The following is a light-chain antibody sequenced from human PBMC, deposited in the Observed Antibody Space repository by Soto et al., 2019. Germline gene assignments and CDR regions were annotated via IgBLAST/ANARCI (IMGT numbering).Light chain of an antibody. CDR1: QSVSSGF. Sequence: EIVLTQSPGTLSLSPGERATLSCRASQSVSSGFLAWYQQKPGQAPSLLIYGASSRATGIPDRFSGSGSGPDFTLTISRLEPEDFAVYYCQQYGSSPRTFGQGTKVEIK. V-gene: IGKV3-20*01. CDR2: GAS. J-gene: IGKJ1*01. CDR3: QQYGSSPRT.